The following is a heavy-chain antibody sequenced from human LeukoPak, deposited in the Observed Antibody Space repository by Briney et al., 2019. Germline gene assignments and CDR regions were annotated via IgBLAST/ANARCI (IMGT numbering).Heavy chain of an antibody. CDR3: ARRDCTGGSCSLDY. D-gene: IGHD2-15*01. CDR1: GYSFTRYW. CDR2: IYPSDSDT. Sequence: GESLKISCKGSGYSFTRYWIGWVRQMPGKGLEWMGIIYPSDSDTRYSPSFQGQVTISADKSISTAYLQWRSLKASDTAMYYCARRDCTGGSCSLDYWGQGTLVTVSS. V-gene: IGHV5-51*01. J-gene: IGHJ4*02.